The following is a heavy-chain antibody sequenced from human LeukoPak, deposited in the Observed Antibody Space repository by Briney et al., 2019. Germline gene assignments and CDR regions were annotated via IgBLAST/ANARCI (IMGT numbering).Heavy chain of an antibody. Sequence: SETLSLTCAVYGGSFSGYYWSWIRQPPGKGLEWIGEINHSGSTNYNPSLKSRVTISVDTSKNQFSLKLSSVTAADTAVYYCARGSNRDAFDIWGQGTMVTVPS. CDR1: GGSFSGYY. CDR3: ARGSNRDAFDI. D-gene: IGHD2/OR15-2a*01. J-gene: IGHJ3*02. V-gene: IGHV4-34*01. CDR2: INHSGST.